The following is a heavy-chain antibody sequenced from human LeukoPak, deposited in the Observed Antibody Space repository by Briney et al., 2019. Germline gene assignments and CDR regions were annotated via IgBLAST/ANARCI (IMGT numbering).Heavy chain of an antibody. CDR2: IIPIFGTA. CDR3: ARDARSYVEDGFDI. J-gene: IGHJ3*02. CDR1: GGTFSSYA. Sequence: SVKVSCKASGGTFSSYAISWVRQAPGQGLEWIGGIIPIFGTANYAQKFQGRVTITADESTSTAYMELSSLRSEDTAVYYCARDARSYVEDGFDIWGQGTMVTVSS. V-gene: IGHV1-69*13. D-gene: IGHD3-16*01.